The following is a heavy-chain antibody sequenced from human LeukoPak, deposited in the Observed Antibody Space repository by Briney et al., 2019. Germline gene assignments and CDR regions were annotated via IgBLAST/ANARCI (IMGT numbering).Heavy chain of an antibody. V-gene: IGHV3-11*01. CDR1: GFTFSDYY. J-gene: IGHJ5*02. D-gene: IGHD3-22*01. CDR2: ISDTGNTI. Sequence: GGSLRLSCAASGFTFSDYYMSWIRQAPGKGLEWVSYISDTGNTIYYADSVKGRFTISRDNTKSSLSLQMNSLRAEDTAFYYCARGGSNGYNWFDPWGQGTLVTVSS. CDR3: ARGGSNGYNWFDP.